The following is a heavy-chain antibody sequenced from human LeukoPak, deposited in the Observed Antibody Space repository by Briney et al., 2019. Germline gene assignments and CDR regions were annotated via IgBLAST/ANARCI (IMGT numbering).Heavy chain of an antibody. CDR1: GGSISSGGYY. CDR3: ARGRYLPRRDGYNLRTEYFQH. D-gene: IGHD5-24*01. V-gene: IGHV4-31*03. Sequence: PSETLSLTCTVSGGSISSGGYYWSWIRQHPGKGLEWIGYIYYSGSTNYNPSLKSRVTISVDTSKNQFSLKLSSVTAADTAVYYCARGRYLPRRDGYNLRTEYFQHWGQGTLVTVSS. CDR2: IYYSGST. J-gene: IGHJ1*01.